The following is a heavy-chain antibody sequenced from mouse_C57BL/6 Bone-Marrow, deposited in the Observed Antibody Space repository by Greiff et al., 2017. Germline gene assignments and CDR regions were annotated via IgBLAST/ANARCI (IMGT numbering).Heavy chain of an antibody. Sequence: QLQQSGAELMKPGASVKLSCKATGYTFTGYWIEWVKQRPGHGLEWIGEILLGSGSTNYNEKFKGKATFTADTSSITAYMQLSSLTTEDSAIYYCARGGITTVVEGTKDYWGQGATHTVSS. D-gene: IGHD1-1*01. J-gene: IGHJ2*01. CDR2: ILLGSGST. V-gene: IGHV1-9*01. CDR3: ARGGITTVVEGTKDY. CDR1: GYTFTGYW.